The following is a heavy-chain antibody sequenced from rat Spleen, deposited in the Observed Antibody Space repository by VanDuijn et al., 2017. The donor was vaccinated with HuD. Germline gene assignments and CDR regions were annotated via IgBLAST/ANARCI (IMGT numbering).Heavy chain of an antibody. D-gene: IGHD4-3*01. Sequence: EVQLVESDGGLVQPGRSLKLSCAASGFTFSDYYMAWVRQAPTKGLEWVATITYDGSSTYYRDSVKGRFTISRDNAKSTLYLQMDSLRSEDTATYYCASSVFDYWGQGVMVTVSS. CDR1: GFTFSDYY. CDR3: ASSVFDY. V-gene: IGHV5-7*01. CDR2: ITYDGSST. J-gene: IGHJ2*01.